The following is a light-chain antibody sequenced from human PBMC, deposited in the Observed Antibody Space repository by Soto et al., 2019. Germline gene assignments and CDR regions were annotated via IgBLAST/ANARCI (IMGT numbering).Light chain of an antibody. CDR1: QSVSSSY. J-gene: IGKJ2*01. Sequence: EIVLTQSPGTLSLSPGERATLSCRASQSVSSSYLAWYQQKPGQAPRLLIYGASSRATGIPDRFSGSGSGTDFSLTISRREPEDFGVDNCQQYGSSPLRTFGQGTKLEFK. CDR2: GAS. CDR3: QQYGSSPLRT. V-gene: IGKV3-20*01.